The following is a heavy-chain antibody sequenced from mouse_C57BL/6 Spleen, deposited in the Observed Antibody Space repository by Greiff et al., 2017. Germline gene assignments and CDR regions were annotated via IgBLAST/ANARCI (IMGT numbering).Heavy chain of an antibody. CDR1: GYTFTSYW. V-gene: IGHV1-55*01. CDR3: ARWGNCEGDYYAMDY. CDR2: IYPGSGST. D-gene: IGHD2-1*01. J-gene: IGHJ4*01. Sequence: VQLQQPGAELVKPGASVKMSCTASGYTFTSYWITWVKQRPGQGLEWIGDIYPGSGSTNYNAKFKSKATLTVDTSSSTAYMQLSSLTSEDSAVYYGARWGNCEGDYYAMDYWGQGTSVTVSS.